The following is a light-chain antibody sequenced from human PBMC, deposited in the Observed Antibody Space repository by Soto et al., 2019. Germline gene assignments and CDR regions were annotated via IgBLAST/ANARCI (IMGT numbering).Light chain of an antibody. CDR3: SSYTSSSTRV. J-gene: IGLJ1*01. CDR1: SSDVGGYNY. Sequence: QSALTQPASVSGSPGQSITISCTGTSSDVGGYNYVSWYQQHPGKAPKLMIYDVSNRPSGVSNRFSGSKSGNTASLTSSGLQADDEADYYGSSYTSSSTRVFGTGTKLTGL. CDR2: DVS. V-gene: IGLV2-14*01.